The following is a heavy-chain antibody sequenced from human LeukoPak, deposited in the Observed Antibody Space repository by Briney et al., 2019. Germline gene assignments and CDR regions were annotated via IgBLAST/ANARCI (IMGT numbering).Heavy chain of an antibody. CDR1: GFIFEDYA. J-gene: IGHJ4*02. D-gene: IGHD5-18*01. V-gene: IGHV3-9*01. CDR2: ISWNSGSI. CDR3: ARVRYNSGYILDY. Sequence: PGGSLRLSCAGSGFIFEDYAMQWVRQAPGKGLEWVSGISWNSGSIGYADSVKGRFTISRDNSKNTLYLQMNSLRAEDTAVYYCARVRYNSGYILDYWGQGALVTVSS.